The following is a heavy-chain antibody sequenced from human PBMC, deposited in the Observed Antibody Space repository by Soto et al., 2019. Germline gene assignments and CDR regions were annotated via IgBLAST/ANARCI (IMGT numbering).Heavy chain of an antibody. CDR3: ASYGSGSYPRFDP. CDR2: ISGSGSST. V-gene: IGHV3-23*01. CDR1: EFNFVSYA. D-gene: IGHD3-10*01. J-gene: IGHJ5*02. Sequence: PGGSLRLSWAASEFNFVSYAMRWVRQAPGKGLEWVSGISGSGSSTNHADSVKGRFIISRDNSENMVYLQMNSLRAEDTAVYYCASYGSGSYPRFDPWGQGTLVTVSS.